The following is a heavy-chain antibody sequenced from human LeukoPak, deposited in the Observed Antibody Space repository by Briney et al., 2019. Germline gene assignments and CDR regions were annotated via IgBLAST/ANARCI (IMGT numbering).Heavy chain of an antibody. CDR3: ARVVVVAANYYGMDV. V-gene: IGHV1-69*04. J-gene: IGHJ6*02. CDR1: GGTFSSYA. Sequence: GASVTVSCKASGGTFSSYAISWVRQAPGQGLEWMGRIIPILGIANYAQKFQGRVTITADKSTSTAYMELSSLRSEDTAVYYCARVVVVAANYYGMDVWGQGTTVTVSS. CDR2: IIPILGIA. D-gene: IGHD2-15*01.